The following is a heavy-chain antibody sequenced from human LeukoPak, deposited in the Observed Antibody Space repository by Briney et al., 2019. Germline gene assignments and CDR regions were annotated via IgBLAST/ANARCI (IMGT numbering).Heavy chain of an antibody. J-gene: IGHJ4*02. Sequence: PGGSLRLSCAASGFTFSSYTMNWVRQTPGKGLEWVSYISGNSGTIYYADSVKGRFIISRDNAKNCLYLQMNSLRAEDTALYYCVKGAGYYYDSRFDYWGQGTLVTVSS. V-gene: IGHV3-48*04. CDR2: ISGNSGTI. CDR3: VKGAGYYYDSRFDY. CDR1: GFTFSSYT. D-gene: IGHD3-22*01.